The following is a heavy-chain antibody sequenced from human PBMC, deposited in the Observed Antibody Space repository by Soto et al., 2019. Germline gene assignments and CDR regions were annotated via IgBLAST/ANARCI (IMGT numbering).Heavy chain of an antibody. CDR3: ARLRDGGGGVQGYGRGGSGRPPTRYYYYYVMDV. J-gene: IGHJ6*02. D-gene: IGHD2-15*01. V-gene: IGHV3-30-3*01. CDR1: GFTFSSYA. CDR2: ISDDGSNK. Sequence: QVQLVESGGGVVQPGRSLRLSCAASGFTFSSYAMHWVRQAPGKGLEWVAGISDDGSNKYYSDSLKGRFTISRDNSQNTLYLKLISVRAEETAVYYCARLRDGGGGVQGYGRGGSGRPPTRYYYYYVMDVWVHGTTVTVS.